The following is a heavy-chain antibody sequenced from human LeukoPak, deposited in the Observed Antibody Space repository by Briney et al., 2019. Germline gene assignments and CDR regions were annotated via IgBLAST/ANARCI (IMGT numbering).Heavy chain of an antibody. Sequence: GGSLRPSCAASGFTFDDYAMHWVRQAPGKGLEWVSGISWNSGSIGYADSVKGRFTISRDNAKNSLYLQMNSLRAEDTALYYCAKDFDYWGQGTLVTVSS. CDR1: GFTFDDYA. CDR3: AKDFDY. CDR2: ISWNSGSI. J-gene: IGHJ4*02. V-gene: IGHV3-9*01.